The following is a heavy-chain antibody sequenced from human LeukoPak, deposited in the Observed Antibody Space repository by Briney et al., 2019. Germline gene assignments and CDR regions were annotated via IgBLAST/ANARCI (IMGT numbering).Heavy chain of an antibody. Sequence: PGGSLRLSCAASGFTFSSYGMHWVRQAPGKGLEWVAVISYDGSNKYYADSVKGRFTISRDNSKNTLYLQMNSLRAEDTAVYYCTKDIPHGEPAFDIWGQGTMVTVSS. CDR1: GFTFSSYG. V-gene: IGHV3-30*18. CDR2: ISYDGSNK. CDR3: TKDIPHGEPAFDI. J-gene: IGHJ3*02. D-gene: IGHD1-26*01.